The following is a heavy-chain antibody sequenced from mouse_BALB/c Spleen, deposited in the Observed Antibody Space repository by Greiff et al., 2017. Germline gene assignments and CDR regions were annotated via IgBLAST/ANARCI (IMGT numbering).Heavy chain of an antibody. CDR2: IYPGNSDT. CDR1: GYSFTSYW. Sequence: EVQLQQSGTVLARPGASVKMSCKASGYSFTSYWMHWVKQRPGQGLEWIGAIYPGNSDTSYNQKFKGKAKLTAVTSASTAYMELSSLTNEDSAFYYCTRRGTYYGNYFDYWGQGTTLTVSA. J-gene: IGHJ2*01. V-gene: IGHV1-5*01. D-gene: IGHD2-10*01. CDR3: TRRGTYYGNYFDY.